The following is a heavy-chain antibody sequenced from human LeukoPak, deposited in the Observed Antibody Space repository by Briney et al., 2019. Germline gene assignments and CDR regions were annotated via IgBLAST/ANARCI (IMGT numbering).Heavy chain of an antibody. CDR2: INPNSGGT. CDR3: ARGYCSSSSCSDTFDI. J-gene: IGHJ3*02. CDR1: EYTFTGYY. Sequence: GASVKVSCKASEYTFTGYYIHWVRQAPEQGLEWMGWINPNSGGTNYAQKFQGRVTMTRDTSISTAYMELSRLRSDDTAVYYCARGYCSSSSCSDTFDIWGQGTMVTVSS. V-gene: IGHV1-2*02. D-gene: IGHD2-15*01.